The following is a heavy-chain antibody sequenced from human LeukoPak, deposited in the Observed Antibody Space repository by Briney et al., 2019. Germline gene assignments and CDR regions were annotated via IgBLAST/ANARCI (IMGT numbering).Heavy chain of an antibody. V-gene: IGHV4-4*07. D-gene: IGHD3-22*01. CDR3: ARGGGSWYYDSSGHDAFDI. CDR2: IYTSGST. Sequence: PSETLSLTCTVSGGSISSYYWSWLRQPAGKGLEWIGRIYTSGSTNYNPSLTSRVTMSVDTSKNQFSLKLSSVTAADTAVYYCARGGGSWYYDSSGHDAFDIWGQGTMVTVSS. CDR1: GGSISSYY. J-gene: IGHJ3*02.